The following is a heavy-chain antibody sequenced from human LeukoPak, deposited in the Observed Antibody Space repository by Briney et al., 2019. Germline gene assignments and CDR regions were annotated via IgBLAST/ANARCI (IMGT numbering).Heavy chain of an antibody. D-gene: IGHD6-13*01. Sequence: GGSLRLSCVTSGFSFSGAWMSWVRQAPGKGLEWVGRIISKAGGETTDYAAPVKGRFTISRDDSRNTVYLQMKSTKIEDTAVYYCCTHHTSSSCIYWGQGTLVTVSS. CDR2: IISKAGGETT. V-gene: IGHV3-15*01. CDR3: CTHHTSSSCIY. J-gene: IGHJ4*02. CDR1: GFSFSGAW.